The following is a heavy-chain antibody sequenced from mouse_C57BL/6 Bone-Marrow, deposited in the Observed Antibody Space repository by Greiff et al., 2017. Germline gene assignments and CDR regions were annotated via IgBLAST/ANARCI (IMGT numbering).Heavy chain of an antibody. CDR2: IWSGGST. D-gene: IGHD1-1*01. J-gene: IGHJ3*01. CDR1: GFSLTSYG. V-gene: IGHV2-2*01. CDR3: ARDHYYGSSWFAY. Sequence: VMLVESGPGLVQPSQSLSITCTVSGFSLTSYGVHWVRQSPGKGLEWLGVIWSGGSTDYNAAFISRLSISKDNSKSQVFFKMNSLQADDTAIYYCARDHYYGSSWFAYWGQGTLVTVSA.